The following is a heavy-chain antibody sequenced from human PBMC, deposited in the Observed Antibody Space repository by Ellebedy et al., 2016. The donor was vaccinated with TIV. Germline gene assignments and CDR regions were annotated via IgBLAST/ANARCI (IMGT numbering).Heavy chain of an antibody. D-gene: IGHD4-23*01. V-gene: IGHV1-46*01. J-gene: IGHJ4*02. Sequence: ASVKVSCKASGYKFIRYYIHWVRQAPGQGPEWMGIINPSDGGTNFAQKSQGRLTMTRDTSTSTVHIELSSLTSEDTAVYDCATFAGGNPPRREDYWGQGTLVTVSS. CDR3: ATFAGGNPPRREDY. CDR2: INPSDGGT. CDR1: GYKFIRYY.